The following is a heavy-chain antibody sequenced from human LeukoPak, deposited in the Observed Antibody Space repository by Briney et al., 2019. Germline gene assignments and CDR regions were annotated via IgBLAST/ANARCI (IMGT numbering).Heavy chain of an antibody. CDR1: GFTFSSYG. D-gene: IGHD2-2*03. CDR2: ISYDGSNK. Sequence: GRSLGLSCAASGFTFSSYGMHWVRQAPGKGLEWVAVISYDGSNKYYADSVKGRFTISRDNSKNTLYLQMNSLRAEDTAVYYCAKDWIYYYYYMDVWGKGTTVTVSS. CDR3: AKDWIYYYYYMDV. V-gene: IGHV3-30*18. J-gene: IGHJ6*03.